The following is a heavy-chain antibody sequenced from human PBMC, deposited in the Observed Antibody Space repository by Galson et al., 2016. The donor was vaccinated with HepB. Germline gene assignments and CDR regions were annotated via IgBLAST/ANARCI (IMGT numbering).Heavy chain of an antibody. Sequence: SLRLSCAASGFTFSSYAMNWVRQAPGKGLEWVSYITGSGAYTSYADSVKGRFSVSRDDSTNTVSLQMNSLRAEDTAVYYCGKEGGAYNSGGYFDHWGQGTLVTVSS. J-gene: IGHJ1*01. CDR1: GFTFSSYA. D-gene: IGHD3-22*01. CDR2: ITGSGAYT. V-gene: IGHV3-23*01. CDR3: GKEGGAYNSGGYFDH.